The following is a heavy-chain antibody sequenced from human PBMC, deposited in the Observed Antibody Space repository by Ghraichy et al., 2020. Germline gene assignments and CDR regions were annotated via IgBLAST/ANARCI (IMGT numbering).Heavy chain of an antibody. Sequence: GGSLRLSCAASGFTFSTYAMHWVRQAPGKGLEWLAVISYEGSNKFYADSVKGRFTLSRDNSKTTLYLQMNSLRPEDTAVYYCARGFDFRVVSRSAYWGQGTLVTVSS. CDR3: ARGFDFRVVSRSAY. D-gene: IGHD2-15*01. CDR1: GFTFSTYA. CDR2: ISYEGSNK. J-gene: IGHJ4*02. V-gene: IGHV3-30-3*01.